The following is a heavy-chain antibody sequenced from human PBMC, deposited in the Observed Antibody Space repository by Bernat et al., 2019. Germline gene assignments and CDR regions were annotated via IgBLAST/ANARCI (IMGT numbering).Heavy chain of an antibody. Sequence: EVQLVESGGGLVHPGRSLRLSCAASGFTFSNYVMIWVRQASGKGLEWVAVIKGDSEGIHYADSVKGRFAISRDNSKNTLSLQMNSLRVEDTAVYYCAGYAAPAIRKWFDPWGQGTLVNVSS. CDR3: AGYAAPAIRKWFDP. V-gene: IGHV3-23*04. CDR1: GFTFSNYV. J-gene: IGHJ5*02. CDR2: IKGDSEGI. D-gene: IGHD2-2*01.